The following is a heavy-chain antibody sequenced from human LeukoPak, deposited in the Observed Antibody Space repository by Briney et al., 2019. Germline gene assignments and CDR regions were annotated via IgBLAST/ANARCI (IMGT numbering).Heavy chain of an antibody. V-gene: IGHV3-53*01. CDR2: IYSDNT. Sequence: GGSLRLSCTVSGFTVSSNSMSWVRQAPGKGLGWVSFIYSDNTHYSDSVKGRFTISRDNAKNSVYLQMNSLRAEDTAVYYCARKDDYGDYTDYWGQGTLVTVSS. CDR3: ARKDDYGDYTDY. CDR1: GFTVSSNS. J-gene: IGHJ4*02. D-gene: IGHD4-17*01.